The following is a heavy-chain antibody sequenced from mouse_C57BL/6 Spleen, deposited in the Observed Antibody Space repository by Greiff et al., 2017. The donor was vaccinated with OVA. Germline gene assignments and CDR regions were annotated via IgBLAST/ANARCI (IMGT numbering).Heavy chain of an antibody. CDR2: INPSSGYT. CDR3: ATHYDGYFFFDV. J-gene: IGHJ1*03. Sequence: VQLVESGAELARPGASVKMSCKASGYTFTSYTMHWVKQRPGQGLEWIGYINPSSGYTKYNQKFKDKATLTADKSSSTAYMQLSSLTSEDSAVYYCATHYDGYFFFDVWGTGTTVTVSS. V-gene: IGHV1-4*01. CDR1: GYTFTSYT. D-gene: IGHD2-3*01.